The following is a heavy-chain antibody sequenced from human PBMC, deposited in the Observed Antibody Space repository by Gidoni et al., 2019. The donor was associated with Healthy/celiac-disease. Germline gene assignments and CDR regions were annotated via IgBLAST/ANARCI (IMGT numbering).Heavy chain of an antibody. V-gene: IGHV3-21*01. CDR2: ISSSSSYI. D-gene: IGHD3-9*01. CDR1: GFTFSSYS. Sequence: EVQLVESGGGLVKPGGSLRLSCAASGFTFSSYSMNWVRQAPGKGLEWVSSISSSSSYIYYADSVKGRFTISRDNAKNSLYLQMNSLRAEDTAVYYCARDLTGSPDYDILTGYYNYYYGMDVWGQGTTVTVSS. J-gene: IGHJ6*02. CDR3: ARDLTGSPDYDILTGYYNYYYGMDV.